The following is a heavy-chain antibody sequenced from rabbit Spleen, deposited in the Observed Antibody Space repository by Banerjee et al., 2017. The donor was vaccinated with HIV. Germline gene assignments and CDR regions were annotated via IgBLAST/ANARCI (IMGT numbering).Heavy chain of an antibody. V-gene: IGHV1S40*01. J-gene: IGHJ4*01. CDR1: GFDFSSSYH. CDR2: IDTSSVNT. Sequence: QSLEESGGDLVKPGASLTLTCTASGFDFSSSYHMCWVRQAPGKGLELIACIDTSSVNTADATWAKGRFTISKTSSTTVTLQMTSLTAADTATYFCARGEHFSVGFSAFAIYLDLWGPGTLVTVS. D-gene: IGHD6-1*01. CDR3: ARGEHFSVGFSAFAIYLDL.